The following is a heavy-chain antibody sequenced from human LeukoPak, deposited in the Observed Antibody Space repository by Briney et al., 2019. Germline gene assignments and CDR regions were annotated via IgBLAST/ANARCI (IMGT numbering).Heavy chain of an antibody. CDR1: GGSFNDYY. CDR2: INHSGST. J-gene: IGHJ3*02. Sequence: PSETLSLTCAVYGGSFNDYYWNWIRQPPGKGLEWIGEINHSGSTNYNPSLKSRVTISLDTSKNQFYLKLNSVTAADTAVYYCARGAIVIIEYVDAFDIWGQGTMVTVSS. V-gene: IGHV4-34*01. CDR3: ARGAIVIIEYVDAFDI. D-gene: IGHD3-10*01.